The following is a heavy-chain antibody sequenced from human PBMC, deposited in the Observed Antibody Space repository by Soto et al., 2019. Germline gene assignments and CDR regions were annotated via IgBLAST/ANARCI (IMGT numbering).Heavy chain of an antibody. CDR2: IYYSGST. CDR1: GGSISSSSYY. CDR3: ARQGGVVVVAATRFDY. J-gene: IGHJ4*02. D-gene: IGHD2-15*01. Sequence: QLLESGPGLVKPSETLSLTCPVSGGSISSSSYYWGWIRQPPGKGLEWIGSIYYSGSTYYNPSLKSRVTISVDTSKNQFSLKLSSVTAADTAVYYCARQGGVVVVAATRFDYWGQGTLVTVSS. V-gene: IGHV4-39*01.